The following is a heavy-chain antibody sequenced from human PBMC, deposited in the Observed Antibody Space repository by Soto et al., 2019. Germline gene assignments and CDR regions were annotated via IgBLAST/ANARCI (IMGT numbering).Heavy chain of an antibody. V-gene: IGHV1-8*01. D-gene: IGHD5-12*01. CDR1: GYTFTIYD. CDR3: ARTAYYSGYDLGDYYYYMDV. Sequence: ASVKVSCKASGYTFTIYDINWVRQATGQGLEWMGWMNPNSGNTGYAQKFQGRVTMTRNTSISTAYMELSSLRSEDTAVYYCARTAYYSGYDLGDYYYYMDVWGKGTTVTVSS. J-gene: IGHJ6*03. CDR2: MNPNSGNT.